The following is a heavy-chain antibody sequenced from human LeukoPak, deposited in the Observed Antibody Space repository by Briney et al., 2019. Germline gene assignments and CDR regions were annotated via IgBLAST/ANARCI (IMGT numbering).Heavy chain of an antibody. CDR1: GFTFSSYV. D-gene: IGHD5-18*01. V-gene: IGHV3-23*01. CDR2: ISGSGTIT. Sequence: GGSLRLSCAASGFTFSSYVMTWVRQAPGKGLEWVSGISGSGTITYYADSVKGRFTISRDNSKNTLYLQMNSLRAEDTAVYYCAKDGYSYGYFDYWGQGTLVTVSS. J-gene: IGHJ4*02. CDR3: AKDGYSYGYFDY.